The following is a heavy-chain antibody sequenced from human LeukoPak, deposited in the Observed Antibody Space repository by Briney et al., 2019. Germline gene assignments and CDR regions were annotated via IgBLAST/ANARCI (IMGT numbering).Heavy chain of an antibody. V-gene: IGHV3-7*01. CDR1: GFTFSSYW. CDR3: GRHGGAFEM. J-gene: IGHJ3*02. Sequence: GSLRLSCAASGFTFSSYWMSWVRQVPGKGLEWVANIKQDGSEKDYLDSVKGRFTISRDNAKNSLYLQMNSLRVEDTAVYYCGRHGGAFEMWGQRTMVSVSS. CDR2: IKQDGSEK.